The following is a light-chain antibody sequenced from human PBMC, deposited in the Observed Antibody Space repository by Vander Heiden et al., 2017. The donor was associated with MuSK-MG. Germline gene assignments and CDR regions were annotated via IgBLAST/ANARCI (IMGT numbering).Light chain of an antibody. V-gene: IGLV3-21*02. Sequence: SYVLTQPPSVSVAPGQIARITCAGNKIGSKSVQWCKKKSVQARVLVVCDDRDRPSGIAERFSGSNSGDTATLTISRVEAGEEADYYCQVEDKSSDLWLFGGGTKVTVL. J-gene: IGLJ3*02. CDR1: KIGSKS. CDR3: QVEDKSSDLWL. CDR2: DDR.